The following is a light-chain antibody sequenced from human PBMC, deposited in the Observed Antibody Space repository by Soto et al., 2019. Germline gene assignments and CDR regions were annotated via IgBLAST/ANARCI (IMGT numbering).Light chain of an antibody. CDR1: QSVASRN. CDR2: GAS. V-gene: IGKV3D-20*02. J-gene: IGKJ5*01. Sequence: EIVLTQSPGTLSLSPGERATLSCRASQSVASRNLAWYQQKSGQAPRLLIYGASSRAIHTPDRFSGSGSGTDFTLTISGLEPEDFAVYYCQQRGNWPRTWAFGQGTRLEI. CDR3: QQRGNWPRTWA.